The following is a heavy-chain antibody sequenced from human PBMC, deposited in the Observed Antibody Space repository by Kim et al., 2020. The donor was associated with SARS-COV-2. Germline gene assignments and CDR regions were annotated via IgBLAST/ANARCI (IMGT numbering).Heavy chain of an antibody. D-gene: IGHD6-19*01. CDR3: ATATVAAALKAFDI. Sequence: AQKFQGRVTMTEDTSTDTAYMELSSLRSEDTAVYYCATATVAAALKAFDIWGQGTMVTVSS. V-gene: IGHV1-24*01. J-gene: IGHJ3*02.